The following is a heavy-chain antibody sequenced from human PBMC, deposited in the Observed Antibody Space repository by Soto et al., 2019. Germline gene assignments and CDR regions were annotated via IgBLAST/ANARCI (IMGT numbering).Heavy chain of an antibody. CDR1: GYTFIRYG. V-gene: IGHV1-18*01. Sequence: QVQLAQSANEVKKPGASVRVSCKAAGYTFIRYGIAWVRQAPGQGLEWMGWISPYNDYTVYAQKFQARVSMTADTSTXTXYXXLRGLKSDDTAVYYCARGGYYDNSWGKLSHYGLDVWGQGTSVSVSS. CDR2: ISPYNDYT. CDR3: ARGGYYDNSWGKLSHYGLDV. D-gene: IGHD3-16*01. J-gene: IGHJ6*02.